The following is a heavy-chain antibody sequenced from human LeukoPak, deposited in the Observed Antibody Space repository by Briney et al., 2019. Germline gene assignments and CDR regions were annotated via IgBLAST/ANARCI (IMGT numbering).Heavy chain of an antibody. V-gene: IGHV1-69*05. Sequence: SVKVSCKASGGTFSSYAISWVRQAPGQGLEWMGGIIPIFGTPNYAQKFQGRVTITTDDFTSTAYMELSSLRSEDTAVYYCARVAYSSSWYYLKDWGQGTLVTVSS. D-gene: IGHD6-13*01. CDR3: ARVAYSSSWYYLKD. CDR1: GGTFSSYA. J-gene: IGHJ4*02. CDR2: IIPIFGTP.